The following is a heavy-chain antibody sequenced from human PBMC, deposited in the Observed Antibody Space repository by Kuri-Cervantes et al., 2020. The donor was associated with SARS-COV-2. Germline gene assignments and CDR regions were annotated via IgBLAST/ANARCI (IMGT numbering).Heavy chain of an antibody. Sequence: ASVKVSCKASGGTFSSYGISWVRQAPGQGLEWMGWISAYNGNTNYAQKLQGRVTMTTDTSTSTAYMELRSLRSDDTAVYYCARDSRYGSGSYYTDYWGQGTLVTVSS. V-gene: IGHV1-18*01. CDR2: ISAYNGNT. J-gene: IGHJ4*02. CDR3: ARDSRYGSGSYYTDY. D-gene: IGHD3-10*01. CDR1: GGTFSSYG.